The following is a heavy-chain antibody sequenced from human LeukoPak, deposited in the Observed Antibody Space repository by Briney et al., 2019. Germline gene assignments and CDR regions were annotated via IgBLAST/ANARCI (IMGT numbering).Heavy chain of an antibody. D-gene: IGHD3-10*01. CDR2: IHYSGST. CDR1: GGSISSSSYY. J-gene: IGHJ6*03. Sequence: PSETLSLTCTVSGGSISSSSYYWGWIRQPPGKGLEWIGSIHYSGSTYYNPSLKSRVTISVDTSKNQFSLNLSSVTAADTAVYYCATVRRGFGESSKYYSYYYMDVWGKGTTVTISS. CDR3: ATVRRGFGESSKYYSYYYMDV. V-gene: IGHV4-39*01.